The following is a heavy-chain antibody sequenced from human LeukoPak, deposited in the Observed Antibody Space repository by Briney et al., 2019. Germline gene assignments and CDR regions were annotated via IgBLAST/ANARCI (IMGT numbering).Heavy chain of an antibody. CDR1: GYTFTIYY. J-gene: IGHJ4*02. V-gene: IGHV1-2*02. D-gene: IGHD2-2*02. CDR3: ARNPLYCTSTSCYNDY. CDR2: INPNSGAT. Sequence: GASVKVSLKASGYTFTIYYMHWMRQPPAQGLEWVGWINPNSGATSNAHRFQGRVTITSDTSISTAYRELSGLTPDDTSVYYCARNPLYCTSTSCYNDYWGQGTLVTVSS.